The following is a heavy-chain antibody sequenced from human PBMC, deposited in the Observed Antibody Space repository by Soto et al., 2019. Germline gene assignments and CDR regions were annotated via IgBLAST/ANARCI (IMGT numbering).Heavy chain of an antibody. CDR1: GFTFRSYG. CDR3: AKRELDDK. J-gene: IGHJ4*02. CDR2: ISDNGGRT. Sequence: EVQLLESGGRFVQPGGSLRLSCAASGFTFRSYGMSWVRQAPGKGLEWISAISDNGGRTDYADSVKGRFTISRDNSKNTRFLQMNTLTAEDTAVYYCAKRELDDKWGQGTLVILS. D-gene: IGHD3-3*02. V-gene: IGHV3-23*01.